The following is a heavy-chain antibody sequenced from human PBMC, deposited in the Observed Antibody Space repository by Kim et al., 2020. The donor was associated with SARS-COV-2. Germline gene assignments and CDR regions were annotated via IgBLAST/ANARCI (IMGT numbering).Heavy chain of an antibody. CDR2: INHSGST. Sequence: SETLSLTCAVYGGSFSGYYWSWIRQPPGKGLEWIGEINHSGSTNYNPSLKSRVTISVDTSKNQFSLKLSSVTAADTAVYYCARAGPAYYYYGMDVWGQGTTVIVSS. J-gene: IGHJ6*02. V-gene: IGHV4-34*01. CDR3: ARAGPAYYYYGMDV. CDR1: GGSFSGYY. D-gene: IGHD2-2*01.